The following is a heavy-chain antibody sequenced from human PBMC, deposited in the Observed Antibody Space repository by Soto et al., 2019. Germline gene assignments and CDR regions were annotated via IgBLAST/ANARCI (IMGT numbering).Heavy chain of an antibody. CDR2: IRSKVNSYGT. Sequence: GESLKISCVVSGFIFSDSPMHWVRQASGKGLEWVGRIRSKVNSYGTAYAASVKGRFTVSRDDSKNTAYLQMDGLKIEDTAMYYCARQWEYYDSSGRLDDWGQGTQVTVSS. CDR3: ARQWEYYDSSGRLDD. J-gene: IGHJ4*02. D-gene: IGHD3-22*01. V-gene: IGHV3-73*01. CDR1: GFIFSDSP.